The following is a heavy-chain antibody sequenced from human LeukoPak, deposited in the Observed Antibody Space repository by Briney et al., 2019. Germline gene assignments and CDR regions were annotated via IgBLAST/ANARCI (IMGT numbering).Heavy chain of an antibody. CDR3: ARDGVGGYYGMDV. CDR1: GFTFSSYA. V-gene: IGHV3-7*01. D-gene: IGHD3-3*01. Sequence: PGGSLRLSCAASGFTFSSYAMHWVRQAPGKGLEWVANIKQDASEKHYVDSVKGRFTISRDNAKNSLYLQMNSLRAEDTAVYYCARDGVGGYYGMDVWGRGTTVTVSS. J-gene: IGHJ6*02. CDR2: IKQDASEK.